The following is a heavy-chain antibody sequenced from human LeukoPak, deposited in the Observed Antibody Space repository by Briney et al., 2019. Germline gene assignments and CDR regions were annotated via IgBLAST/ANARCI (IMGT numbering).Heavy chain of an antibody. CDR1: GYTFTSYD. D-gene: IGHD4-11*01. J-gene: IGHJ5*02. CDR2: MNPNSGNT. V-gene: IGHV1-8*03. Sequence: ASVKVSCKASGYTFTSYDINWVRQAAGQGLEWMGWMNPNSGNTGYAQKFQGRVTITRNTSISTAYMELSSLRSEDTAVYYCATERLQTRGRFDPWGQGTLVTVSS. CDR3: ATERLQTRGRFDP.